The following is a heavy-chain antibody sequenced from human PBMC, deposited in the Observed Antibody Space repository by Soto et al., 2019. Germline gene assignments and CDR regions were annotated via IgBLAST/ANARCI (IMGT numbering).Heavy chain of an antibody. D-gene: IGHD2-2*01. CDR2: ISYDGSNK. J-gene: IGHJ4*02. CDR3: ARDNCSSTSCYVDY. Sequence: PGGSLRLSCAASGFTFSSYAMHWVRQAPGKGLEWVAVISYDGSNKYYADSVKGRFTISRGNSKNTLYLQMNSLRAEDTAVYYCARDNCSSTSCYVDYWGQGTLVTVSS. CDR1: GFTFSSYA. V-gene: IGHV3-30-3*01.